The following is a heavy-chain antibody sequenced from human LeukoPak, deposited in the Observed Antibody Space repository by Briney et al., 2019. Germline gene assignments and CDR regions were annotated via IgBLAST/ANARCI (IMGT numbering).Heavy chain of an antibody. CDR3: ARDRGKDYFGD. J-gene: IGHJ4*02. V-gene: IGHV3-30*02. Sequence: GGSLRLSCVTSGRTFTNHGFHWLRQAAGKGLEWVAFVRNDGFDTYHSNSVKGRFSISRDDSRNTVYLQMNSLTAEDTALYYCARDRGKDYFGDWGQGTQVTVSS. D-gene: IGHD4-23*01. CDR2: VRNDGFDT. CDR1: GRTFTNHG.